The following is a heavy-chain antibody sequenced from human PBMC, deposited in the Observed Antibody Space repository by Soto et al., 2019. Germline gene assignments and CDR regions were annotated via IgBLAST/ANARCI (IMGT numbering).Heavy chain of an antibody. CDR3: AKGPNSGSYRYFDY. V-gene: IGHV3-23*01. CDR1: GFKFRNYA. Sequence: PGGSLRLSCAASGFKFRNYAIHWVRQAPGKGLEWVSGISGSGGSTFYADSVKGRFAVSRDNFKKMLYLQMNSLRVDDTAVYYCAKGPNSGSYRYFDYWGQGSLVTVSS. J-gene: IGHJ4*02. CDR2: ISGSGGST. D-gene: IGHD1-26*01.